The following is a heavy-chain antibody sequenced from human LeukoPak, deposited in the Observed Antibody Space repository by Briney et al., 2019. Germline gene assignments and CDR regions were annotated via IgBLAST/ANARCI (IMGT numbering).Heavy chain of an antibody. J-gene: IGHJ4*02. CDR3: AKDEVTSGGGLDY. CDR2: IYSGGIT. V-gene: IGHV3-53*01. D-gene: IGHD3-16*01. Sequence: GGSLRLSCAASGFTVSSKFMHWVRQAPGKRLECVSVIYSGGITYYADSVKGRFTVSRDNSRNTMYLHMNRLKVEDTAVYYCAKDEVTSGGGLDYWGQGTLVTVSS. CDR1: GFTVSSKF.